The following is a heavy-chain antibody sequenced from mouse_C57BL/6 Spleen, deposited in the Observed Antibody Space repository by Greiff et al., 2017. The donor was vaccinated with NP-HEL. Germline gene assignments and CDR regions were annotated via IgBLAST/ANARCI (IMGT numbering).Heavy chain of an antibody. CDR2: IWSGGST. V-gene: IGHV2-2*01. CDR1: GFSLTSYG. D-gene: IGHD1-1*01. Sequence: VKLVESGPGLVQPSQSLSITCTVSGFSLTSYGVHWVRQSPGKGLEWLGVIWSGGSTDYNAAFISRLSISKDNSKSQVFFKMNSLQADDTAIYYCARNIVPSTVGYFDVWGTGTTVTVSS. CDR3: ARNIVPSTVGYFDV. J-gene: IGHJ1*03.